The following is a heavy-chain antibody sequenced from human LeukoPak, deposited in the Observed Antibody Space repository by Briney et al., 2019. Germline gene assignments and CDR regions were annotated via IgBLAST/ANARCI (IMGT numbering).Heavy chain of an antibody. CDR1: GYTFTSYG. J-gene: IGHJ4*02. Sequence: VASVEVSCKASGYTFTSYGISWVRQAPGQGLEWMGWISAYNGNTNYAQKLQGRVTMTTDTSTSTAYMELRSLRSDDTAVYYCARPGDYVWGSYRYYFDYWGQGTLVTVSP. CDR3: ARPGDYVWGSYRYYFDY. V-gene: IGHV1-18*01. D-gene: IGHD3-16*02. CDR2: ISAYNGNT.